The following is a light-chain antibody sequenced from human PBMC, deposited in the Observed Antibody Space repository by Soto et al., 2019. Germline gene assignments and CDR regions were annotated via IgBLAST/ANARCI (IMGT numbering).Light chain of an antibody. J-gene: IGLJ1*01. Sequence: ALTQPASVSGSPGQSITISCTGTSSDVGGYNYVSWYQQHPGKAPKLMIYEVRNRPSGISNRFSGSKSGNTASLTISGLQAEDEADYYCTSYTSSSPYVFGTGTKVTV. CDR2: EVR. V-gene: IGLV2-14*01. CDR1: SSDVGGYNY. CDR3: TSYTSSSPYV.